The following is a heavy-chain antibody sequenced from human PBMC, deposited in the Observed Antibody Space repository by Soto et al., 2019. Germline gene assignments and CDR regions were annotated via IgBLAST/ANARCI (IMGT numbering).Heavy chain of an antibody. Sequence: SETLSLTCSVSGGSINSYWWSWIRQPAGKGLEWIGRVYSSGTTDYNPSLNSRATMSVETSKNQFSLKLTSVTAADTAVYYCARDIGSYAYAEGYWGHGIQVTVSS. CDR1: GGSINSYW. J-gene: IGHJ4*01. V-gene: IGHV4-4*07. CDR3: ARDIGSYAYAEGY. D-gene: IGHD2-2*01. CDR2: VYSSGTT.